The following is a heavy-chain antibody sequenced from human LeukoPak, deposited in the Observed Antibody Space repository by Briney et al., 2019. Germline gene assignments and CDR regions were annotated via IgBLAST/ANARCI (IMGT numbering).Heavy chain of an antibody. CDR1: GFTFSSYE. Sequence: GGSLRLSCAASGFTFSSYEMNWVRQAPGKGLEWVSYISSSGSTIYYADSVKGRFTISRDNSKNTVYLQMNSLRAEDTAVYYCAKDDRWLQFCCWGQGTLVTVSA. CDR3: AKDDRWLQFCC. D-gene: IGHD5-24*01. J-gene: IGHJ4*02. V-gene: IGHV3-48*03. CDR2: ISSSGSTI.